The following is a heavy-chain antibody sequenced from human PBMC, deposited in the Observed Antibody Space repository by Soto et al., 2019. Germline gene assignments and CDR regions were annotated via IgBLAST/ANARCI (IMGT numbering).Heavy chain of an antibody. CDR1: GYTFTSYA. D-gene: IGHD6-6*01. V-gene: IGHV1-3*01. CDR2: INAGNGNT. J-gene: IGHJ5*02. Sequence: ASVKVSCKASGYTFTSYAMHWVRQAPGQRLEWMGWINAGNGNTKYSQKFQGRVTITRDTSASTAYMELSSLRSEDTAVYYCARLASSIAAPLISWFDPWGQGTLVTVPQ. CDR3: ARLASSIAAPLISWFDP.